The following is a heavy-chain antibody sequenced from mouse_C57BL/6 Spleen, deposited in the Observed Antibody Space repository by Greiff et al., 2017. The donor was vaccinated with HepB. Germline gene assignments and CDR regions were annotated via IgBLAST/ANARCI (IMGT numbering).Heavy chain of an antibody. CDR2: INPNNGGT. CDR1: GYTFTDYY. Sequence: EVQLQQSGPELVKPGASVKISCKASGYTFTDYYMNWVKQSHGKSLEWIGDINPNNGGTSYNQKFKGKATLTVYKSSSTAYMELRSLTSEDSAVYYCSFQEGSRPRFDYWGQGTTLTVSS. CDR3: SFQEGSRPRFDY. J-gene: IGHJ2*01. V-gene: IGHV1-26*01.